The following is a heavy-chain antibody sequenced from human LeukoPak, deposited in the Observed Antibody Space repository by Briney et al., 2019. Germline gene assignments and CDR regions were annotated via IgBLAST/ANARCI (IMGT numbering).Heavy chain of an antibody. CDR2: ISGSGGST. D-gene: IGHD2-15*01. V-gene: IGHV3-23*01. CDR1: GFTFSSYA. CDR3: ATSSYCSGGSCYLGLDY. Sequence: GGSLRLSSAASGFTFSSYAMSWVRQAPGKGLEWVSAISGSGGSTYYADSVKGRFTISRDNSKNTLYLQMNSLRAEDTAVYYCATSSYCSGGSCYLGLDYWGQGTLVTVSS. J-gene: IGHJ4*02.